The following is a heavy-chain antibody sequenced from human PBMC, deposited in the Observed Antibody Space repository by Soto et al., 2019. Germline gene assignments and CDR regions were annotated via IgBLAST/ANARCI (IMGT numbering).Heavy chain of an antibody. D-gene: IGHD5-12*01. CDR1: GGSLSGYY. CDR3: ARGQEGVVATH. CDR2: VKDGGHT. Sequence: QVQLQQWGAGLLKPSETLSLNCAVTGGSLSGYYWSWIRQPPGKGLEWIGEVKDGGHTNYSPSLRGRATISSDPSNNQFSLRLNSVPAADTGVYYCARGQEGVVATHWDQGSLVTVSS. V-gene: IGHV4-34*01. J-gene: IGHJ4*02.